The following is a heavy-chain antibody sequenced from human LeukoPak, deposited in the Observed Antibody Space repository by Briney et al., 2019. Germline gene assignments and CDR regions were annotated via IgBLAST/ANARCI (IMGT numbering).Heavy chain of an antibody. D-gene: IGHD3-10*01. CDR3: AQGGSEIYYYYHGMDV. V-gene: IGHV3-30*04. J-gene: IGHJ6*02. Sequence: GGSLRLSCAASGFTFSSYAMHWVRQAPGKGLEWVAVISYDGSNKYYADSVKGRFTISRDNSKNTLYLQMNSLRVGDTAVFYCAQGGSEIYYYYHGMDVWGQGTTVTVSS. CDR2: ISYDGSNK. CDR1: GFTFSSYA.